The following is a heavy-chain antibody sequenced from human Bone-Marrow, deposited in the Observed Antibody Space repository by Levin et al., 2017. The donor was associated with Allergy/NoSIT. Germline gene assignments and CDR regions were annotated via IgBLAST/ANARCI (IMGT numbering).Heavy chain of an antibody. CDR3: ARDGHCSSTSCYFDLDY. CDR2: ISSSSGTI. J-gene: IGHJ4*02. D-gene: IGHD2-2*01. V-gene: IGHV3-48*02. CDR1: GFTFSSYS. Sequence: GESLKISCAASGFTFSSYSVNWVRQAPGKGLEWVSYISSSSGTIYYADSVKGRFTISRDNAKNSLYLQMNSLRDEDTAVYYCARDGHCSSTSCYFDLDYWGQGTLVTVSS.